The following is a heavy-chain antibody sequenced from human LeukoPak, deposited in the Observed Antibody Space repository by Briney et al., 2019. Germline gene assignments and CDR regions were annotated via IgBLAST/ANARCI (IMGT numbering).Heavy chain of an antibody. Sequence: SETLSLTCTVSGGSISSSSYYWGWIRQPPGKGLEWIGSIYYSGSTYYNPSLKSLVSISVDTSKNQFSLKLSSVTAADTAVYYCARDFGSPSGNFESWGQGTLVTVSS. V-gene: IGHV4-39*07. J-gene: IGHJ4*02. CDR3: ARDFGSPSGNFES. D-gene: IGHD2-15*01. CDR1: GGSISSSSYY. CDR2: IYYSGST.